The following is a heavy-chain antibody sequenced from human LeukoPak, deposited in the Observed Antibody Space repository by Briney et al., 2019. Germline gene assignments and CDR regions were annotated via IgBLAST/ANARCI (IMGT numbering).Heavy chain of an antibody. J-gene: IGHJ5*02. CDR2: IIPIFGTA. Sequence: VASVKVSCKASGGTFSSYAISWVRQAPGQGLEWMGGIIPIFGTANYAQKFQGRVTITADESTSTAYMELSSLRSEDTAVYYCAVIVVVPAATSTNWFDPWGQRTLVTVSS. CDR3: AVIVVVPAATSTNWFDP. D-gene: IGHD2-2*01. CDR1: GGTFSSYA. V-gene: IGHV1-69*13.